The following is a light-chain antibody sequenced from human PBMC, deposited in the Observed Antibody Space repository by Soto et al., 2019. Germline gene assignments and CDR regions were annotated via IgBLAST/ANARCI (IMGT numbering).Light chain of an antibody. Sequence: EIVSRHSQNSLSLSAGQRSTASVSASQSVSSSYLAWYQQNPGQAPRLLIYGASSRATGIPDRFSGSGSGTDFTLTISRLEPEDVAVYYCQQHGSSPLITFGQGTRLEI. CDR2: GAS. J-gene: IGKJ5*01. CDR3: QQHGSSPLIT. CDR1: QSVSSSY. V-gene: IGKV3-20*01.